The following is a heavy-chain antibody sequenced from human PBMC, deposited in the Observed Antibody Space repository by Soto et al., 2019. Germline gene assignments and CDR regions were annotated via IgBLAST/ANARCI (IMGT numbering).Heavy chain of an antibody. D-gene: IGHD1-26*01. J-gene: IGHJ4*02. CDR3: ARVYSGSYSDY. V-gene: IGHV4-4*02. Sequence: GSLRLSCAASGFTFSSYSLNWVRQPPGKGLEWIGEIFHGGSTYYNPSLKTRVTISVDKSKNQFSLKLSSVTAADTAVYYCARVYSGSYSDYWGQGTLVTVSS. CDR1: GFTFSSYSL. CDR2: IFHGGST.